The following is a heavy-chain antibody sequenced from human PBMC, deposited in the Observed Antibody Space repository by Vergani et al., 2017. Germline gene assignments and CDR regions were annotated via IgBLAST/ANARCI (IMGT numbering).Heavy chain of an antibody. CDR2: IKQDGSEK. CDR3: ARDRLRNFDWLPYYYYGMDF. CDR1: GFTFSSYW. J-gene: IGHJ6*02. Sequence: EVQLVESGGGLVQPGGSLRLSCAASGFTFSSYWMSWVRQAPGKGLEWVANIKQDGSEKYYVDSVKGRFTISRDNAKNSLYLQMNSLRAEDTAVYYCARDRLRNFDWLPYYYYGMDFWGQGTTVTVSS. D-gene: IGHD3-9*01. V-gene: IGHV3-7*01.